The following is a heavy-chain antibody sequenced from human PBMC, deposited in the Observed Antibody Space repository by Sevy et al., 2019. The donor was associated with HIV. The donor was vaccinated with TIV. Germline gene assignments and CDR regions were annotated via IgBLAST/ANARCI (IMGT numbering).Heavy chain of an antibody. V-gene: IGHV3-21*01. CDR2: VSNRGDDT. CDR1: GFTFSGYA. D-gene: IGHD3-22*01. Sequence: GGSLRLSCSASGFTFSGYAMSWVRQAPGKGLEWVSTVSNRGDDTYYADSVKGRFTISRDNAKNSLYLQMNSLRAEDTAVYYCAGENYYDSTAYRFDYWGQGTLVTVSS. J-gene: IGHJ4*02. CDR3: AGENYYDSTAYRFDY.